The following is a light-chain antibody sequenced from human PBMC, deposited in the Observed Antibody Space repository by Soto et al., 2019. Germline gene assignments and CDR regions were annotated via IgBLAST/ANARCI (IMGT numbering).Light chain of an antibody. Sequence: EVVLTQSLGTLFLSPGERATLSCRASQSVDSSTLAWYQQKPGQAPRLLISGASKRATGTPDRFSGSGSGTDFTLTISRLEPEDFAVYYCQHFDDSLTFGGGTKVEIK. CDR1: QSVDSST. CDR3: QHFDDSLT. CDR2: GAS. J-gene: IGKJ4*01. V-gene: IGKV3-20*01.